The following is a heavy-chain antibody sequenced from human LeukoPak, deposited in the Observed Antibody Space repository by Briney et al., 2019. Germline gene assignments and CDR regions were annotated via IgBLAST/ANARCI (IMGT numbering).Heavy chain of an antibody. D-gene: IGHD6-13*01. CDR2: FSATDGSA. CDR3: AKARIASAGTGAFDV. J-gene: IGHJ3*01. V-gene: IGHV3-23*01. Sequence: PGGPLRLSCAASGFTVSSYGMTWVRQAPGKGLEWVSSFSATDGSAQYAESVKGRFTISRDNSKNSLYLQMNSLRDEDRAVYYCAKARIASAGTGAFDVWGQGTMVTVSS. CDR1: GFTVSSYG.